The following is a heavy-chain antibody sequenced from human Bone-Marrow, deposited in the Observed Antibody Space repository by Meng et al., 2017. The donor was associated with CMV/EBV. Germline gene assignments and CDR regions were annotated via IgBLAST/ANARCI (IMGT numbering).Heavy chain of an antibody. CDR1: GFTFSSYG. Sequence: GESLKISCAASGFTFSSYGMHWVRQAPGKGLEWVAVIWYDGSNKYYADSVKGRFTISRDNSKNTLYLQMNSLRAEDTAVYYCARDWGIVVVTGMAVWGQGNTVTVSS. D-gene: IGHD3-22*01. CDR2: IWYDGSNK. V-gene: IGHV3-33*01. J-gene: IGHJ6*02. CDR3: ARDWGIVVVTGMAV.